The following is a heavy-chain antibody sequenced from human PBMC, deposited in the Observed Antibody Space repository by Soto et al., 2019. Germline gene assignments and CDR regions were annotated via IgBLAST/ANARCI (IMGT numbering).Heavy chain of an antibody. D-gene: IGHD3-22*01. CDR3: TTLPRFDSSGYHSPTRDY. CDR2: IKSKADGETT. J-gene: IGHJ4*01. CDR1: GFTFSNAW. V-gene: IGHV3-15*07. Sequence: EVQLVESGGGLMKPGGSLRLSCAASGFTFSNAWMNWVRQAPGKGLEWVGRIKSKADGETTDYAAPVKGRFSISRDDSEITLYLEMISLRSEDTAVYYGTTLPRFDSSGYHSPTRDYWGHGTLVTVSS.